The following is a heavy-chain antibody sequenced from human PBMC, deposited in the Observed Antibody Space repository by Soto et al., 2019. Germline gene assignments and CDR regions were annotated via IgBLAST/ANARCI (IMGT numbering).Heavy chain of an antibody. CDR1: GCTFSSYA. D-gene: IGHD3-22*01. V-gene: IGHV3-23*01. CDR2: ISGSGGST. Sequence: PGGSLRLSCAASGCTFSSYAMSWVRQAPGKGLEWVSAISGSGGSTYYADSVKGRFTISRDNSKNTLYLQMNSLRAEDTAVYYCAKSLYYYDSGWFDPWGQGTLVTVSS. CDR3: AKSLYYYDSGWFDP. J-gene: IGHJ5*02.